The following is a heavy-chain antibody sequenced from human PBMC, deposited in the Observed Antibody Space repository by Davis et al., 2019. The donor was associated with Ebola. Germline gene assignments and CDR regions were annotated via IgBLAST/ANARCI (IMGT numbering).Heavy chain of an antibody. CDR1: GFTFSTYG. CDR3: AMPDGISGTTGSHFGY. D-gene: IGHD1-20*01. Sequence: PAGSLSLSCVASGFTFSTYGMHWVRQAPGKGLEWVALIWYDGSNANYAESVKGRFTISRDNSKNTLYLQMNSLRAEDTAVYYCAMPDGISGTTGSHFGYWGQGTLVTVSS. V-gene: IGHV3-33*01. J-gene: IGHJ4*02. CDR2: IWYDGSNA.